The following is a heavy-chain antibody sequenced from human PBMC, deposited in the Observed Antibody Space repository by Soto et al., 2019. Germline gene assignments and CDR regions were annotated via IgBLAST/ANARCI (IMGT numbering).Heavy chain of an antibody. V-gene: IGHV4-30-4*01. CDR3: ALYSSGSAFDI. CDR1: GGSISSGDYY. Sequence: QVQLQESGPGLVKPSQTLSLTCTVSGGSISSGDYYWSWIRQPPGKALEWIGYICYSGSTYYNPSATRRVTIAVGTPKTQFSLKLSSVTAADSAVYDCALYSSGSAFDIWGQGTMVTVSA. CDR2: ICYSGST. J-gene: IGHJ3*02. D-gene: IGHD6-19*01.